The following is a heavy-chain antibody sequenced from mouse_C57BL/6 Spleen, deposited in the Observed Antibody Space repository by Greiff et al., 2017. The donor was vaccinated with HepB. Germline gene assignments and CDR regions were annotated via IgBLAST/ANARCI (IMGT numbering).Heavy chain of an antibody. CDR1: GFTFSSYA. J-gene: IGHJ2*01. Sequence: DVQLVESGGGLVKPGGSLKLSCAASGFTFSSYAMSWVRQTPEKRLEWVATISDGGSYTYYPDNVKGRFTISRDNAKNNLYLQMSHLKSEDTAMYYCARQLGRDPYFDYWGQGTTLTVSS. CDR2: ISDGGSYT. D-gene: IGHD4-1*02. CDR3: ARQLGRDPYFDY. V-gene: IGHV5-4*01.